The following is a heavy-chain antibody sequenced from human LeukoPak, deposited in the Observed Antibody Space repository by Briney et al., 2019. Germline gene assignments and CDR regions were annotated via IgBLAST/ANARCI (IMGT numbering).Heavy chain of an antibody. Sequence: ASVKVSCKASGYAFTSYDINWVRQATGQGLEWMGWMNPNSGNTGYAQKFQGRVAMTKNTSITTAYMELSSLRSEDTAVYYCARALSWTTDSYYYMDVWGKGTTVTVSS. CDR3: ARALSWTTDSYYYMDV. CDR2: MNPNSGNT. CDR1: GYAFTSYD. J-gene: IGHJ6*03. D-gene: IGHD3/OR15-3a*01. V-gene: IGHV1-8*01.